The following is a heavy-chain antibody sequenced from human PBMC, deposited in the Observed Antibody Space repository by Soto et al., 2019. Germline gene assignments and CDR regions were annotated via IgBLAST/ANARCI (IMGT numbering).Heavy chain of an antibody. CDR2: ISTYNGNT. CDR1: GYTLTKYG. Sequence: ASVKVSCKASGYTLTKYGISWARQAPGQGLEWMGWISTYNGNTDYAQKLQGRVTMTTDTSTSTAYMELRSMRSDDTAVYYCARDYIWGSYRYLEYWGQGPLVTVSS. J-gene: IGHJ4*02. CDR3: ARDYIWGSYRYLEY. V-gene: IGHV1-18*01. D-gene: IGHD3-16*02.